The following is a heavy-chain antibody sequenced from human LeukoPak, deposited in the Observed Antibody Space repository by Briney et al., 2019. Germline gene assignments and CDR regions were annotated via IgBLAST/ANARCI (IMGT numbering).Heavy chain of an antibody. Sequence: SETLSLTCTVSGGSISSYYWSWIRQPPGKGLEWIGEINHSGSTNYNPSLKSRVTISVDTSKNQFSLKLSSVTAADTAVYYCARGITMVRGPYWGYWGQGTLVTVSS. CDR2: INHSGST. J-gene: IGHJ4*02. CDR1: GGSISSYY. CDR3: ARGITMVRGPYWGY. V-gene: IGHV4-34*01. D-gene: IGHD3-10*01.